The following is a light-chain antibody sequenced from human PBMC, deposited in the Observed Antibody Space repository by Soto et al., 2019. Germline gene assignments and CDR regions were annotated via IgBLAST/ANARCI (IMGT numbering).Light chain of an antibody. CDR3: QEYNSAPLT. CDR1: QGISTH. J-gene: IGKJ4*01. Sequence: DIPITQSPSSLSASVGDRVTITCRASQGISTHLAWYQQKPGKVPKLLIYAASTLQSGVPSRFSGSGSGTDFTLTISSLRPEDVATYYCQEYNSAPLTFGGGTKVEIK. CDR2: AAS. V-gene: IGKV1-27*01.